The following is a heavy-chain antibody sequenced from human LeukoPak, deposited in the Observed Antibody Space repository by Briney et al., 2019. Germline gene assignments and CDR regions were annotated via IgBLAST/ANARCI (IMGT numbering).Heavy chain of an antibody. CDR3: ARIPLGYSGAYYFDY. V-gene: IGHV4-4*09. D-gene: IGHD5-12*01. CDR1: RGSISGSIRSYY. J-gene: IGHJ4*02. CDR2: ISSSGSV. Sequence: KPSETLSLTCTVSRGSISGSIRSYYWSWLRQPPGKGLEWISYISSSGSVNDNPSLRSRVTISVDTSKNQFFLSLSSVSAADTAVYYCARIPLGYSGAYYFDYWGQGTLVTVSP.